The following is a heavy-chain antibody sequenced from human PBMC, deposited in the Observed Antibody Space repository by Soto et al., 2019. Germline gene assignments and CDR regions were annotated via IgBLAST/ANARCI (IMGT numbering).Heavy chain of an antibody. D-gene: IGHD1-26*01. CDR1: GFTFSSYG. CDR3: ARDPAPQWEQTGSFDY. J-gene: IGHJ4*02. CDR2: IWYDGSNK. V-gene: IGHV3-33*01. Sequence: QVQLVESGGGVVQPGRSLRLSCAASGFTFSSYGMHWVRQAPGKGLEWVAVIWYDGSNKYYADSVKGRFTISRDNSKNTLYLQMNSLRAEDTAVYYCARDPAPQWEQTGSFDYWGQGTLVTVSS.